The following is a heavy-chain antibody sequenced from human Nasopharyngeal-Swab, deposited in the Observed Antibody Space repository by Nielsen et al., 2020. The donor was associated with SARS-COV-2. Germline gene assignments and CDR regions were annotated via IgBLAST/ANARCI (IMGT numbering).Heavy chain of an antibody. D-gene: IGHD2-2*01. Sequence: SETLSLTCTVSGVSMSSSRSFSWGWLRQPPGKGLEWIGSVYNNGDTFYNPSLQSRVTISVDTSENQFSLRLTSVTAADTALYYCTSSKTWGQGVLVTVSS. CDR1: GVSMSSSRSFS. CDR2: VYNNGDT. V-gene: IGHV4-39*01. CDR3: TSSKT. J-gene: IGHJ4*02.